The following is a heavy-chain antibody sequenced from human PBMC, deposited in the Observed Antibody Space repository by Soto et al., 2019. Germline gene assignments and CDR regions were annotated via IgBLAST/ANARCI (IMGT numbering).Heavy chain of an antibody. Sequence: PSETLSLTCNASGGSVSSSTYHWGWIRQPPGKGLEWIGSVYYSGRTISNPSLKSRITMSVDLSKNQFSLKLSSVTAADTAVYYCARAQYYYDSSGYLTRAHWFDPWGQGTLVTVSS. CDR1: GGSVSSSTYH. D-gene: IGHD3-22*01. J-gene: IGHJ5*02. CDR2: VYYSGRT. V-gene: IGHV4-39*01. CDR3: ARAQYYYDSSGYLTRAHWFDP.